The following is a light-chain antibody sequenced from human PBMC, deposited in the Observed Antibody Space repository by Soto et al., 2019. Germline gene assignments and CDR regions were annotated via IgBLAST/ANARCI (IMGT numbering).Light chain of an antibody. CDR1: QSIRSW. V-gene: IGKV1-5*01. J-gene: IGKJ1*01. CDR3: QQYDSFSKT. Sequence: DIQMTQSPSTLSASVGDIVTITCRASQSIRSWLAWYQQKPGKAPQLLIYDASNLESEVPSRFSGSGSGTEFTLTISSLQPDDFATYYCQQYDSFSKTFGRGTKVEVK. CDR2: DAS.